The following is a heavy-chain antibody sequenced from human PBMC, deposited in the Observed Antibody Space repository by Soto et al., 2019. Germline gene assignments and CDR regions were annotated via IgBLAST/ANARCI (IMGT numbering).Heavy chain of an antibody. V-gene: IGHV1-69*12. J-gene: IGHJ6*02. Sequence: QVQLVQSGAEVKKPGSSVKVSCKASGGTFSSYAISWVRQAPGQGLEWMGGIIPIFGTANYAQKFQGRVTITADDSTSTAYMELSGLRSEDTAVYYCAGEGGWGNYRFYAMAVWGPGTTVTVSS. CDR3: AGEGGWGNYRFYAMAV. CDR2: IIPIFGTA. D-gene: IGHD3-16*02. CDR1: GGTFSSYA.